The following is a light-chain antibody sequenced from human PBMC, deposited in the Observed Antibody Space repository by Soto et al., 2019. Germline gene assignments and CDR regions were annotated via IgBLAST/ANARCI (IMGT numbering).Light chain of an antibody. CDR1: QSVSNW. V-gene: IGKV1-12*01. Sequence: DIQMTQSPSFVSASLGDRVTITCRASQSVSNWLAWYQQRPVKAPKLLIHSAATLRSGVPARFSGSGSGTEFTLTIASLQPEDVATYYCQQDSYFPLTFGPGTKVAI. J-gene: IGKJ3*01. CDR3: QQDSYFPLT. CDR2: SAA.